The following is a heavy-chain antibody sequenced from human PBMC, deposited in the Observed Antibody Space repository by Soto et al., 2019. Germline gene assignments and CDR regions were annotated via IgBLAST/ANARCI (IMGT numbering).Heavy chain of an antibody. CDR1: GFTFSSYG. Sequence: PGGSLRLSCAASGFTFSSYGMHWVRQAPGKGLEWVAVISYDGRNKYYADAVKGRFTISRDNSKNTLYLQTNSLRAEDTAVYYCAKDRGALRWSEEHYYFDYWGQGTLVTVSS. J-gene: IGHJ4*02. CDR3: AKDRGALRWSEEHYYFDY. V-gene: IGHV3-30*18. D-gene: IGHD4-17*01. CDR2: ISYDGRNK.